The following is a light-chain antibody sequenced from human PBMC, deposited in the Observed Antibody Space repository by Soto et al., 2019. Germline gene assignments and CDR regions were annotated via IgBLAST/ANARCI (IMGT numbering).Light chain of an antibody. CDR3: QLYGSSPPRT. J-gene: IGKJ1*01. Sequence: EIVLTQSPGTLSLSPGERATLSCRASQSVSSTYLGWYQQKPGQAPRLLIYGASSRATGIPDRFSGSGSGTDFTLTSARLEPEDFAVYYYQLYGSSPPRTFGQGTKVEIK. CDR1: QSVSSTY. CDR2: GAS. V-gene: IGKV3-20*01.